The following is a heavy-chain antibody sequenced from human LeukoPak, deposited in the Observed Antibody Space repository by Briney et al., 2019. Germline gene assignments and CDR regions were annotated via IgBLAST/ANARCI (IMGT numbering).Heavy chain of an antibody. J-gene: IGHJ4*02. V-gene: IGHV3-74*01. D-gene: IGHD5-24*01. Sequence: GGSLRLSCAASGFTFSTYWMHWVRQAPGKGLVWVSRINPDGATTSYADSVKGRFTISRDNSKNTLYLQMNSLRAEDTAVYYCAKDGDGYTFGGGQGTLVTVSS. CDR1: GFTFSTYW. CDR3: AKDGDGYTFG. CDR2: INPDGATT.